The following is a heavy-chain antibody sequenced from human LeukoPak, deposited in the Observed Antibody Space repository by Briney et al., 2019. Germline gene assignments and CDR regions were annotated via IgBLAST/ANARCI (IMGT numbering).Heavy chain of an antibody. J-gene: IGHJ4*02. CDR3: ASHKDYTAKGHSEDY. V-gene: IGHV4-30-4*08. CDR2: IYYSGST. CDR1: GGSISSGGYY. D-gene: IGHD5-18*01. Sequence: SQTLSLTCTVSGGSISSGGYYWSWIRQHPGKGLELIGYIYYSGSTYYNPSLKSRVTISVDTSKNQFSLKLSSVTAADTAVYYCASHKDYTAKGHSEDYWGQGTLVTVSS.